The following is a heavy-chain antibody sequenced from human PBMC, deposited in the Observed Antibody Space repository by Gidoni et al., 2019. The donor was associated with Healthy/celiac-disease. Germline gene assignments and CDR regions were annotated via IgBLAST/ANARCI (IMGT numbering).Heavy chain of an antibody. CDR1: GFTLSSYG. Sequence: QVQLVESGGGVVQPGRSLRLSCAAPGFTLSSYGMHWVRQAPGKVLEWVAVISYDGSNKYYADSVKGRFTISRDNSKNTLYLQMNSLRAEDTAVYYCAKDLGTSGWYCYFDYWGQGTLVTVSS. D-gene: IGHD6-19*01. V-gene: IGHV3-30*18. CDR3: AKDLGTSGWYCYFDY. CDR2: ISYDGSNK. J-gene: IGHJ4*02.